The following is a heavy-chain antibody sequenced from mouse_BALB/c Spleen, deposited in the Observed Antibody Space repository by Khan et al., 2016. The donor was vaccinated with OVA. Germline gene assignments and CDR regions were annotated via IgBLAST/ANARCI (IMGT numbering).Heavy chain of an antibody. Sequence: QIQLVQSGPELKKPGETVKISCKASGYTFTNYGMNWVRQAPGKGLKWMGWINTSTGEPTYADDFRGRFAFSLETSASTAYLQINILKDEDTATYFCARVGYSGTMDYWGQGTSVTVSS. CDR1: GYTFTNYG. J-gene: IGHJ4*01. CDR2: INTSTGEP. V-gene: IGHV9-3-1*01. D-gene: IGHD2-14*01. CDR3: ARVGYSGTMDY.